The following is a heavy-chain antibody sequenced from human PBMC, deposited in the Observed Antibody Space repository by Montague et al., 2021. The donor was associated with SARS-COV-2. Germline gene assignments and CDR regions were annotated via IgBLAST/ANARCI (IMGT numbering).Heavy chain of an antibody. CDR2: YYSGST. D-gene: IGHD2-2*01. CDR3: ARDVGRGPGAMDWLDL. V-gene: IGHV4-39*02. Sequence: YYSGSTSYNPSLTSRVTISVDTSKDQFSLKLTSVTAADTAVYYCARDVGRGPGAMDWLDLWGQGNMVNVYS. J-gene: IGHJ5*02.